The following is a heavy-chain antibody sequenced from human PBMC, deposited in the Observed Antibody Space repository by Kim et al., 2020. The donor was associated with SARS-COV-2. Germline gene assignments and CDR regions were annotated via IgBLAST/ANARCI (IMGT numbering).Heavy chain of an antibody. CDR1: GYSFTSYW. CDR2: IYPGDSDT. CDR3: ARHRMAGTYYYYGMDV. Sequence: GESLKISCKGSGYSFTSYWIGWVRQMPGKGLEWMGIIYPGDSDTRYSPSFQGQVTISADKSISTAYLQWSSLKASDTAMYYCARHRMAGTYYYYGMDVWGQGTTVTVSS. D-gene: IGHD1-1*01. V-gene: IGHV5-51*01. J-gene: IGHJ6*02.